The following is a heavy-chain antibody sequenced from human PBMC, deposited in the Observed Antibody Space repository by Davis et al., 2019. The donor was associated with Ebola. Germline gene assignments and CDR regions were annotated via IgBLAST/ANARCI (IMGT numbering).Heavy chain of an antibody. V-gene: IGHV4-59*08. CDR1: GASISAYY. CDR3: ARRRPLRFLEWSQDYYYGMDV. CDR2: VHYTGAT. Sequence: MPSETLSLTCTVSGASISAYYWSWIRQPPGKGLEWIGYVHYTGATHYNASLKSRVTISVDTSKNQFSLKLSSVTAADTAVYYCARRRPLRFLEWSQDYYYGMDVWGQGTTVTVSS. J-gene: IGHJ6*02. D-gene: IGHD3-3*01.